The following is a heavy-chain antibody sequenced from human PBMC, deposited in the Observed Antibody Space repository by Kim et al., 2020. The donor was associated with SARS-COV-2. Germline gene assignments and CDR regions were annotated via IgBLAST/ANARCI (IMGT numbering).Heavy chain of an antibody. CDR3: AREPLRSHYFAY. J-gene: IGHJ4*02. CDR2: I. V-gene: IGHV3-11*01. Sequence: ISYADAVKGRFTISRDNAKNTLYLQMNSLRAEDTAVYYCAREPLRSHYFAYWGQGSLVTVSS.